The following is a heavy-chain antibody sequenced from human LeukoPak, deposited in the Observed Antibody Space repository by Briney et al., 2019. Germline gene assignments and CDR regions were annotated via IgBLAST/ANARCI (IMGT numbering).Heavy chain of an antibody. CDR1: GFTFGSFA. D-gene: IGHD5-24*01. CDR3: ATIISFEY. V-gene: IGHV3-30*04. CDR2: ISYDGSNK. J-gene: IGHJ4*02. Sequence: PGRSLRLSCAASGFTFGSFAMHWVRQAPGKGLEWVAVISYDGSNKKYADSVKGRFTISRDNSKNTLFLQMNSLRAEDTAVVEIATIISFEYWGQGTLVTVSS.